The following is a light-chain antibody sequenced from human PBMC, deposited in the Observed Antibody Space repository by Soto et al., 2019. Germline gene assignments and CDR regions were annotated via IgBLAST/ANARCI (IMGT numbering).Light chain of an antibody. CDR1: QSISSW. CDR2: KES. Sequence: DIQMTRSSSTLSAPVVDIVNITGRASQSISSWLAWYQQKPGKAPKLLIYKESSLESGVQSRFSGSGSGKEFTITISSMQTEDFATYYCKQLNSYQVNCGGGHKGDIK. J-gene: IGKJ4*01. V-gene: IGKV1-5*03. CDR3: KQLNSYQVN.